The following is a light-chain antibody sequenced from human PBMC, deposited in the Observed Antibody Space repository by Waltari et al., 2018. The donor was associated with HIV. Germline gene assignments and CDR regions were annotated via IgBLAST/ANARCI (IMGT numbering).Light chain of an antibody. CDR3: QSYDTSSHVV. CDR2: EDR. CDR1: SGSIASNY. Sequence: NFMLTQPHSVSESPGKTVTISCTGSSGSIASNYVQWYQQRPGSAPTTVIYEDRQRPSGVPYRFYGSIDSSSNSAYLTISGLKTEDEADYYCQSYDTSSHVVFGGGTKLTVL. J-gene: IGLJ2*01. V-gene: IGLV6-57*02.